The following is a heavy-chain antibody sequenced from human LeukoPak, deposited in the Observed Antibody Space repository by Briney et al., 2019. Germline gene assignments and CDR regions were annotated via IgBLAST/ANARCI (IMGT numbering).Heavy chain of an antibody. CDR3: GRDVHYYLAVEV. J-gene: IGHJ6*02. V-gene: IGHV3-23*01. CDR1: GFTFNSYD. Sequence: GGSLSLFCEVSGFTFNSYDLTWVPQAPGKGLELVSSIGSDNKPHYSESVKGRFAISRDNSKNQLFLQLHNLRVEDTALYYWGRDVHYYLAVEVWGQGTTVTVSS. CDR2: IGSDNKP. D-gene: IGHD3/OR15-3a*01.